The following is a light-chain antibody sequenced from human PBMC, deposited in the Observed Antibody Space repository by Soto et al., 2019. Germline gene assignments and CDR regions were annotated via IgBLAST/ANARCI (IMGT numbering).Light chain of an antibody. CDR2: GAS. CDR1: QSVSSN. CDR3: QQYNNWPPGT. J-gene: IGKJ1*01. Sequence: EIVMTQSPATLSVSPGERATLSCRASQSVSSNLAWYQQKPVQAPRLLIYGASTRATGIPARFSGSGSGTEFTLSISSLQSEDFAVYYWQQYNNWPPGTFGQGTKVEIK. V-gene: IGKV3-15*01.